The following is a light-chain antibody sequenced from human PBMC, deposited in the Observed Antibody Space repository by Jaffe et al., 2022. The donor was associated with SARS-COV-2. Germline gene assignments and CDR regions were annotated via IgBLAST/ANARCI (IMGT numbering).Light chain of an antibody. V-gene: IGKV4-1*01. CDR1: QSVLYTSNNKNY. Sequence: DIVMTQSPDSLAVSLGERATINCKSSQSVLYTSNNKNYLAWYQQKPRQPPKLLINWASTRESGVPDRFSGSGSGTDFTLTISSLQAEDVAVYFCQQYYSTPITFGQGTRLEIK. CDR2: WAS. CDR3: QQYYSTPIT. J-gene: IGKJ5*01.